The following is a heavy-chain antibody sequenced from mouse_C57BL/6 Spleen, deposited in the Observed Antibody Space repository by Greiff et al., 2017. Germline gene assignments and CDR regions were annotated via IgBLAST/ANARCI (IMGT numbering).Heavy chain of an antibody. Sequence: VNLQRSGAELVRPGASVTLSCRASGYTFTDYEMHWVKQTPVHGLEWIGAIDPETGGTAYNQKIKGKAILTADKAASTAYMELRSLTSEDAAVYYCTRWDYYGAPSYFDVWGTGTTVTVSS. CDR3: TRWDYYGAPSYFDV. J-gene: IGHJ1*03. CDR2: IDPETGGT. CDR1: GYTFTDYE. D-gene: IGHD1-2*01. V-gene: IGHV1-15*01.